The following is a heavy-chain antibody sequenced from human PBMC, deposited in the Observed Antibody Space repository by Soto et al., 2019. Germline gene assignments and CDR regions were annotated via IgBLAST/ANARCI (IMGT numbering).Heavy chain of an antibody. CDR2: INAGNGNT. D-gene: IGHD6-19*01. CDR3: ARGKQWLDYYRMDV. J-gene: IGHJ6*02. V-gene: IGHV1-3*01. Sequence: ASVKVSCKASGYTFTSYAMHWVRQAPGQRLEWMGWINAGNGNTKYSQKFQGRVTITRDTSASTAYMELSSLRSEDTAVYYCARGKQWLDYYRMDVWGQGTTVTVSS. CDR1: GYTFTSYA.